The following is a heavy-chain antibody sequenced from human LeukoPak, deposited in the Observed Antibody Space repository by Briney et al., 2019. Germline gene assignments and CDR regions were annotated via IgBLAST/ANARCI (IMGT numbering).Heavy chain of an antibody. D-gene: IGHD3-10*01. Sequence: SETLSLTCAVYGGSLSGYCWSWIRQPPGKGLEWIGEINHTGSTNYNPSLKSRVTISVDTSKNQFSLKLSSVTAADTAVYYCARKGPTYSYGSGSYSKWGQGTLVTVSS. V-gene: IGHV4-34*01. CDR1: GGSLSGYC. CDR3: ARKGPTYSYGSGSYSK. CDR2: INHTGST. J-gene: IGHJ4*02.